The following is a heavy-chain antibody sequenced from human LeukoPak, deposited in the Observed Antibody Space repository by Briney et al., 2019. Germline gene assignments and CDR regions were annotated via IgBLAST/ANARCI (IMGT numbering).Heavy chain of an antibody. J-gene: IGHJ5*02. Sequence: GGSLSLSCAASGFTFDDYGMSWVRQVPGKGLEWVSGINWNGGSRGYADSVKGRFTISRDNAKNSVYLQMNSLRSEDTAFYHCARDRCSSTSCYNTPNWFDPWGQGTLVTVSS. V-gene: IGHV3-20*01. D-gene: IGHD2-2*02. CDR1: GFTFDDYG. CDR2: INWNGGSR. CDR3: ARDRCSSTSCYNTPNWFDP.